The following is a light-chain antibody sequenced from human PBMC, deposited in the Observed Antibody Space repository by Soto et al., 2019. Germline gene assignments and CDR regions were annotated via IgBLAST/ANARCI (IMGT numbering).Light chain of an antibody. Sequence: IVMTQSPATLSVSPGERATHAGRASQSVSTNLVWCQQKPGQGPRLLIYGDSIRATGIPGRFSGSGSGTDFALTLSRLEPEDFAVYYCQQYGSSGPVGPVTKVEIK. J-gene: IGKJ1*01. V-gene: IGKV3-20*01. CDR3: QQYGSSGP. CDR2: GDS. CDR1: QSVSTN.